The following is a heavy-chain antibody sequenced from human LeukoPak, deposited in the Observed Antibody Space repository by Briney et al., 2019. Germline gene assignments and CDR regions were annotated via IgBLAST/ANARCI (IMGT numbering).Heavy chain of an antibody. CDR2: IYYSGST. CDR3: ARGSLFDYGDYPVFDY. J-gene: IGHJ4*02. Sequence: SETLSLTCTVSGGSISSGGYYWSWIRQHPGKGLEWIGYIYYSGSTYYNPSLKSRVTISVDTSKNQFSLKLSSVTAADTAVYYCARGSLFDYGDYPVFDYWGQGTLVTVSS. V-gene: IGHV4-31*03. D-gene: IGHD4-17*01. CDR1: GGSISSGGYY.